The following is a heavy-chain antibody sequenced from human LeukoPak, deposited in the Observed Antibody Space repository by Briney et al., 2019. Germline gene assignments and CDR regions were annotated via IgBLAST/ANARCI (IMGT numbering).Heavy chain of an antibody. D-gene: IGHD4-17*01. CDR1: GFSFSSKA. CDR2: ISNSGGST. V-gene: IGHV3-23*01. J-gene: IGHJ4*02. CDR3: AKDIYGDYGGLDY. Sequence: GGSLRLSCAASGFSFSSKAMSWVRQAPGKGLEGVSAISNSGGSTYYAGSVKGRFTISRDNSKNTLYLQMNSVRAEDTALYYCAKDIYGDYGGLDYWGQGTLVTVFS.